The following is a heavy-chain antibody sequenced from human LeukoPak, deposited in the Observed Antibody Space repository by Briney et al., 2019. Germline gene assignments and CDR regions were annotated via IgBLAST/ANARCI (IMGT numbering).Heavy chain of an antibody. J-gene: IGHJ4*02. D-gene: IGHD2-15*01. CDR3: AKISARYCSGGSCYFDY. CDR2: ISAYNGNT. CDR1: VYTFTSYG. V-gene: IGHV1-18*01. Sequence: ASVKVSFKSSVYTFTSYGISWVRQAPGQGLEWMGWISAYNGNTNYAQKLQGRGTMTTDPSTSTAYMELRSLRSDETAVYYCAKISARYCSGGSCYFDYWGQGTLVTVSS.